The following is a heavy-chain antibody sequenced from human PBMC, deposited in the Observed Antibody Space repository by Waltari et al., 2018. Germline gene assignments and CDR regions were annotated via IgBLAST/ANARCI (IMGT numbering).Heavy chain of an antibody. CDR1: GGTFSSYA. D-gene: IGHD5-18*01. Sequence: QVQLVQSGAEVKKPGSSVKVSCKASGGTFSSYAISWVRQAPGQGLEWMGGIIPSVGTANYAQKCQGRVTITADEATSTAYMELSSLRSEDTAVYYWARVGLTAMVNNWFDAGGQGTLVTVSA. CDR3: ARVGLTAMVNNWFDA. J-gene: IGHJ5*02. CDR2: IIPSVGTA. V-gene: IGHV1-69*01.